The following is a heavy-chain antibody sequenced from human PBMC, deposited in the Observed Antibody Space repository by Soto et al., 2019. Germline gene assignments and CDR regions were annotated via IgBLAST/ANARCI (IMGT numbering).Heavy chain of an antibody. CDR3: ARPSGYSGYDSDFDY. Sequence: ASVKVSCKVSGYTLTELSMHWVRQAPGKGLEWMGGFDPEDGETIYAQKFQGRVTMTEDTSTDTAYMELSSLRSEDTAVYYCARPSGYSGYDSDFDYWGQGTLVTVSS. CDR1: GYTLTELS. V-gene: IGHV1-24*01. D-gene: IGHD5-12*01. J-gene: IGHJ4*02. CDR2: FDPEDGET.